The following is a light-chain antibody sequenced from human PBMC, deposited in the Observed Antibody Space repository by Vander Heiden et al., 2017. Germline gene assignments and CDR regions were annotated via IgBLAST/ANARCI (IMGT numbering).Light chain of an antibody. CDR1: QGISNY. CDR3: QQSDNTPRT. J-gene: IGKJ1*01. V-gene: IGKV1-39*01. CDR2: TAS. Sequence: DIQMTQSPSSLSASVGDGVTITCRASQGISNYLNWYQQKPGKGPKLLIYTASNLQSGVPSRFSGSGSGTDFTLTISRLQPEDFATYYCQQSDNTPRTFGQGTKVEIK.